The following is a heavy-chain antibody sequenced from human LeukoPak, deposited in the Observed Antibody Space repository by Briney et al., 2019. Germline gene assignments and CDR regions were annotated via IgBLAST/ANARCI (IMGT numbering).Heavy chain of an antibody. CDR3: AKGTGAWFGELMVDY. CDR2: INGSGGST. D-gene: IGHD3-10*01. V-gene: IGHV3-23*01. CDR1: GFTFSSYA. Sequence: PGGSLRLSCAASGFTFSSYAMSWVRQAPGKGLEWVSAINGSGGSTYYADSVKGRFTISRDNSKNTLYLQMNSLRAEDTAVYYCAKGTGAWFGELMVDYWGQGTLVTVSS. J-gene: IGHJ4*02.